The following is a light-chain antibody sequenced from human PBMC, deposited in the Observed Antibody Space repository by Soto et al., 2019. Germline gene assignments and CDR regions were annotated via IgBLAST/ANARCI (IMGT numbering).Light chain of an antibody. CDR2: RDN. V-gene: IGLV1-44*01. J-gene: IGLJ3*02. CDR3: AAWDDSLNGPV. Sequence: QSVLTQPPSASATPGQKVTISCSGSSSNIGSNAVNWYQQLPGTAPKLLIHRDNQQSSGVSHRFSGSNSGTSASLAISGLRSEDEADYYCAAWDDSLNGPVFGGGTKLTVL. CDR1: SSNIGSNA.